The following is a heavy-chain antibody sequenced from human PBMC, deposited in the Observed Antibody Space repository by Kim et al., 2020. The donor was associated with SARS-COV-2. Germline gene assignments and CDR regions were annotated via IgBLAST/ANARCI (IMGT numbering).Heavy chain of an antibody. V-gene: IGHV3-33*06. CDR3: EKPVTGYSYGYRNFDY. Sequence: SGKCRFPISRDNSENTLYLQMNSLRAEDTAVYYCEKPVTGYSYGYRNFDYWCQGTLVTVSS. D-gene: IGHD5-18*01. J-gene: IGHJ4*02.